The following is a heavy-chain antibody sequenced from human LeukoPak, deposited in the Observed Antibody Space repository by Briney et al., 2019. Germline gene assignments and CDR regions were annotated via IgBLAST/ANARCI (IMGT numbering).Heavy chain of an antibody. Sequence: GGSLRLSCAASGFTFSSYGMHWVRQAPGKGLEWVAVISYDGSNKYYADSVKGRFTISRDNSKNTLYLQMNSLRAEDTAVYYCTRDLSRFGSDSSSWYNADDYWGQGTLVTVSS. CDR2: ISYDGSNK. CDR1: GFTFSSYG. V-gene: IGHV3-30*03. D-gene: IGHD6-13*01. J-gene: IGHJ4*02. CDR3: TRDLSRFGSDSSSWYNADDY.